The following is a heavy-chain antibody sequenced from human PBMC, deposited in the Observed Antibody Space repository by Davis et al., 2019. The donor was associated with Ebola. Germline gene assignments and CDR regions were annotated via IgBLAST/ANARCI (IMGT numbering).Heavy chain of an antibody. D-gene: IGHD6-13*01. CDR2: IYSGGST. CDR3: ARVVYSSSWYNY. CDR1: AFTVSSNY. Sequence: GESLKISCAASAFTVSSNYMSWVRQAPGKGLEWVSVIYSGGSTYYADSVKGRFTISRDNSKNTLYLQMNSLRAEDTAVYYCARVVYSSSWYNYWGQGTLVTVSS. J-gene: IGHJ4*02. V-gene: IGHV3-53*01.